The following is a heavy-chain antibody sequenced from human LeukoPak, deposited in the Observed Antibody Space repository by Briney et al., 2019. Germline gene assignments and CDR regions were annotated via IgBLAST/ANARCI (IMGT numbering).Heavy chain of an antibody. J-gene: IGHJ4*02. CDR3: ARGWGGDCYHVH. CDR2: IYGGNGNT. CDR1: GYTFTSYA. V-gene: IGHV1-3*01. Sequence: ASVKVSCKASGYTFTSYAMHWVRQAPGQRLEWMGWIYGGNGNTKYSQRFQGRVSITRDTSASTVYMELSSLGSEDTAVYYCARGWGGDCYHVHWGQGTLVTVSS. D-gene: IGHD2-21*02.